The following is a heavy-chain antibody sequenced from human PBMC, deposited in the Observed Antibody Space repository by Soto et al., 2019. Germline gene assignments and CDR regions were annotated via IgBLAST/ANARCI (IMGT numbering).Heavy chain of an antibody. J-gene: IGHJ6*02. CDR1: GGTFSSYA. D-gene: IGHD3-10*01. CDR3: ARDRGAFSDYYYGMDV. V-gene: IGHV1-69*13. CDR2: IIPIFGTA. Sequence: ASGKVSSKASGGTFSSYAISWVRQAPGQGLEWMGGIIPIFGTANYAQKFQGRVTITADESTSTAYMELSSLRSEDTAVYYCARDRGAFSDYYYGMDVWGQGTTVIVSS.